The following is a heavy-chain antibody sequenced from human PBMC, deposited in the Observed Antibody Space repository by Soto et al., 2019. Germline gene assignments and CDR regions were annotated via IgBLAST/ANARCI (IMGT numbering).Heavy chain of an antibody. CDR1: GFTVGSAW. J-gene: IGHJ5*02. V-gene: IGHV3-15*07. D-gene: IGHD2-21*02. CDR3: TSAPQRALTEEVARS. CDR2: IKSKVDGGTT. Sequence: EVQLVESGGGLVKPGGSLRLGCEVSGFTVGSAWMNWVPQAPGKGLVWVGRIKSKVDGGTTDYAEPVKGRFTISIDDANNALYLPMESPRAEATAGYDCTSAPQRALTEEVARSWGQGTLVTVSS.